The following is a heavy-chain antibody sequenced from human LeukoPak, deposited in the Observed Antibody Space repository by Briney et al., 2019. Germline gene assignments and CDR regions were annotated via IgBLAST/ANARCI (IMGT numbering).Heavy chain of an antibody. Sequence: PSETLSLTCTVSGGSIFSYYRNWIRQSPGKGLEWLGYIYSNGITNYSPSLRSRGTISIATSKNQFSLRLASVTAADTAIYYCARRAYFDSSGYSPTSGYFDLWGRGTLVTVSS. CDR2: IYSNGIT. J-gene: IGHJ2*01. V-gene: IGHV4-4*08. D-gene: IGHD3-22*01. CDR3: ARRAYFDSSGYSPTSGYFDL. CDR1: GGSIFSYY.